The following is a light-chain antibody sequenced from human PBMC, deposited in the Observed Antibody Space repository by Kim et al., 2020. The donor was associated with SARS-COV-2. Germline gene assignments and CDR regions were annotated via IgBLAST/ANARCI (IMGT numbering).Light chain of an antibody. CDR3: QAWDNSGV. CDR1: KLGDKY. V-gene: IGLV3-1*01. J-gene: IGLJ7*01. Sequence: SYELTQPPSVSVSPGQTASITCSGDKLGDKYACWYQQKPGQSPVLVIYQDSKRPSGIPERFSGSNSGNTATLTISGTQAMDEADYYCQAWDNSGVFGGGTQLTVL. CDR2: QDS.